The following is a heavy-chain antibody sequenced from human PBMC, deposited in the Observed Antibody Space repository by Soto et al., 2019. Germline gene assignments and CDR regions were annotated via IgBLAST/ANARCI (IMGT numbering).Heavy chain of an antibody. CDR3: ARGQRFSDWFDP. V-gene: IGHV4-61*02. CDR2: IYSSGST. J-gene: IGHJ5*02. Sequence: PSETLSLTCTVSDGSVSSGSYYWTWIRQSDGEGLEWIGRIYSSGSTNYNPSLKSRVTISLDTSMNYFSLRLSSVTAADTAVYYCARGQRFSDWFDPWGQGTLVTVS. CDR1: DGSVSSGSYY. D-gene: IGHD3-3*01.